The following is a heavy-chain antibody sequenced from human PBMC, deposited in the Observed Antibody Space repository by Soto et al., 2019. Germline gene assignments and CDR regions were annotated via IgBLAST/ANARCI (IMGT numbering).Heavy chain of an antibody. CDR1: GFTFSSYA. Sequence: PGGSLRLSCAASGFTFSSYAMHWVRQAPGKGLEWVAVISYDGSNKYYADSVKGRFTISRDNSKNTLYLQMNSLRAEDTAVYYCARDPPYDSKVKYYFDYWGQGTLVTVSS. V-gene: IGHV3-30-3*01. CDR2: ISYDGSNK. CDR3: ARDPPYDSKVKYYFDY. D-gene: IGHD3-22*01. J-gene: IGHJ4*02.